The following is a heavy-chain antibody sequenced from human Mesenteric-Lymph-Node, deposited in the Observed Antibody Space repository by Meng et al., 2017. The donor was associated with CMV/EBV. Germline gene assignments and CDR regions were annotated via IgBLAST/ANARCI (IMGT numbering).Heavy chain of an antibody. CDR2: IKYEGSNK. CDR1: TFSKYG. J-gene: IGHJ4*02. D-gene: IGHD2-2*01. V-gene: IGHV3-30*02. CDR3: AKEGGSHSSWPQYQFDY. Sequence: TFSKYGMHWVRQAPGKGLEWVAYIKYEGSNKYYTESVKGRFTIYRDNSKNTLYLQMNSLRPEDTASFFCAKEGGSHSSWPQYQFDYWGQGTLVTVSS.